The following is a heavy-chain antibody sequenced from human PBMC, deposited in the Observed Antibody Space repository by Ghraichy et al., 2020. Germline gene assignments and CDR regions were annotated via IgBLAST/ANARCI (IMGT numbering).Heavy chain of an antibody. V-gene: IGHV3-53*01. CDR1: GFTVSSNY. Sequence: GGSLRLSCAASGFTVSSNYMSWVRQAPGKGLEWVSVIYSGGSTYYADSVKGRFTISRDNSKNTLYLQMNSLRAEDTAVYYCARDLFVDTAMAGDFDYWGQGTLVTVSS. D-gene: IGHD5-18*01. J-gene: IGHJ4*02. CDR2: IYSGGST. CDR3: ARDLFVDTAMAGDFDY.